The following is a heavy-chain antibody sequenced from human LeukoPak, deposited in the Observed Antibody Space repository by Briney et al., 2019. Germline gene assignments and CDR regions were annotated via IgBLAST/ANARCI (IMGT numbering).Heavy chain of an antibody. CDR3: TRVDYGGNSGIFDY. Sequence: GGSLRLSCTASGFTFGDYAMSWFRQAPGKGLEWVGFIRSKAYGGTTEYAASVKGRFTISRDDSKSIAYLQMNSLKTEDTAVYYCTRVDYGGNSGIFDYWGQGTLVTVSS. CDR2: IRSKAYGGTT. CDR1: GFTFGDYA. V-gene: IGHV3-49*03. J-gene: IGHJ4*02. D-gene: IGHD4-23*01.